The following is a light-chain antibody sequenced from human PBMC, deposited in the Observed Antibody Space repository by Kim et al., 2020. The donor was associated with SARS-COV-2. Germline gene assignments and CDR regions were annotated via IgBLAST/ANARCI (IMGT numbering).Light chain of an antibody. CDR1: SSDVGGYNY. Sequence: QSALTQPPSASGYPGQSVTISCTGTSSDVGGYNYVSWYRQHPGNVPKLIIFEVNKRPSGVPDRFSGSKSGNTASLTVSGLQAEDEADYYCCSYAGSSNLVFGGGTQLTVL. CDR2: EVN. V-gene: IGLV2-8*01. CDR3: CSYAGSSNLV. J-gene: IGLJ2*01.